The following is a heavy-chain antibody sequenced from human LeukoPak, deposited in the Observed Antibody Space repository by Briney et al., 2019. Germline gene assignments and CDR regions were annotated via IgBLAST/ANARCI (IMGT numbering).Heavy chain of an antibody. CDR2: IRYDGSNK. CDR3: AKDRRGSTDYYYFDY. CDR1: GFTFSSYG. J-gene: IGHJ4*02. D-gene: IGHD3-22*01. Sequence: GGSLRLSCAASGFTFSSYGMHWVRQAPGKGLEWVAFIRYDGSNKYYADSVKGRFTISRDNSKNTMYMQMNSLGAEDTAVYYCAKDRRGSTDYYYFDYWGQGTLVTVSS. V-gene: IGHV3-30*02.